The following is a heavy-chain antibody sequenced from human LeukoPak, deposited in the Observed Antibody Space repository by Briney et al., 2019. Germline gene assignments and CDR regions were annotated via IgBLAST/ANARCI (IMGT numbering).Heavy chain of an antibody. J-gene: IGHJ6*03. CDR1: GGSFIGFH. CDR3: ARDSSSSWALRNYYYYYYMDV. V-gene: IGHV4-59*01. Sequence: SETLSLTCAVYGGSFIGFHWNWIRQAPGKGLEWIGYIYYSGSTNYNPSLKSRVTISVDTSKNQFSLKLSSATAADTAVYYCARDSSSSWALRNYYYYYYMDVWGKGTTVTVSS. CDR2: IYYSGST. D-gene: IGHD6-13*01.